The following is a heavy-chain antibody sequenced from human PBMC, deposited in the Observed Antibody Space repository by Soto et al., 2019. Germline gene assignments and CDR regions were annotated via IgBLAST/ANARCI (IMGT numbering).Heavy chain of an antibody. Sequence: GESLNPSWQCSGYSFTSYWTLWVLETPGKGLEGMGIIYPGDTDTRYSPHFQGQVTISAAKSISTAYLQWSSMKASDTAMYYCAWAHAELYYYYSMDVWGQGTTVTVSS. CDR1: GYSFTSYW. V-gene: IGHV5-51*01. D-gene: IGHD1-7*01. CDR2: IYPGDTDT. CDR3: AWAHAELYYYYSMDV. J-gene: IGHJ6*02.